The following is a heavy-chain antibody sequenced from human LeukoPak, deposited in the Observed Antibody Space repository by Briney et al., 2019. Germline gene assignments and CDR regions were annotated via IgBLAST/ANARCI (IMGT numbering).Heavy chain of an antibody. CDR3: ARVTNYYDTSGYH. V-gene: IGHV1-2*02. CDR2: VNPNSGGT. Sequence: ASVKVSCKASGYTFTGYYMHWVRQAPGQGLEWMGWVNPNSGGTNYAQKFQGRVTMTRDTSISTAYMELSRLRSDDTAVYYCARVTNYYDTSGYHWGQGTLVTVSS. CDR1: GYTFTGYY. D-gene: IGHD3-22*01. J-gene: IGHJ5*02.